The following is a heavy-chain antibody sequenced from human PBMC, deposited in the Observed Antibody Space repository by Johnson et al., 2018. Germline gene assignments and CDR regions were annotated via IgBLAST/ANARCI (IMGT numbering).Heavy chain of an antibody. V-gene: IGHV1-69*01. D-gene: IGHD5-18*01. CDR2: IIPILGSA. J-gene: IGHJ6*02. Sequence: VQLVESGAEVKKPGSSVKVSCKASGGTFSNYAISWVRQAPGQGLEWMGGIIPILGSANYAQTFQGRVTITAEESTTTVYMELRSRRSEDTAGYFCAGPYSYGPDNSSYNMDVWGQGTTVTVAS. CDR3: AGPYSYGPDNSSYNMDV. CDR1: GGTFSNYA.